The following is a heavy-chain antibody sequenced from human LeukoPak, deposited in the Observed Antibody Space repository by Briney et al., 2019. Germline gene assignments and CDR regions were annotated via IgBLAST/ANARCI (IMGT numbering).Heavy chain of an antibody. V-gene: IGHV4-34*01. CDR3: ARLKEGQWSIDY. CDR1: GGSISSYY. CDR2: INHSGST. D-gene: IGHD6-19*01. Sequence: PSETLSLTCTVSGGSISSYYWSWIRQPPGKGLEWIGEINHSGSTNYNPSLKSRVTISVDTSKNQFSLKLSSVTAADTAVYYCARLKEGQWSIDYWGQGTLVTVSS. J-gene: IGHJ4*02.